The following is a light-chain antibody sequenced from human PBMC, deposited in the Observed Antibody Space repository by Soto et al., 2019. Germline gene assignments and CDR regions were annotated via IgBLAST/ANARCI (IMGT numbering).Light chain of an antibody. CDR1: QSVASSL. J-gene: IGKJ5*01. V-gene: IGKV3-20*01. CDR3: QQYGSSPIT. Sequence: EVVLTQSPGTLSLSPGERATLSCRASQSVASSLLAWYQQKPGQAPRLLIYGASSRATGSPDRFSGSGSGTDFTLTISRLDPEDFAVYYCQQYGSSPITFGHGTRLEIK. CDR2: GAS.